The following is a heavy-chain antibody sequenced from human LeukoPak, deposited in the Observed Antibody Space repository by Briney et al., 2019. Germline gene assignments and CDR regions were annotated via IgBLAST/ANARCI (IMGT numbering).Heavy chain of an antibody. CDR3: ARDLGCSSTRCFRGPYYYYYLDV. J-gene: IGHJ6*03. V-gene: IGHV3-48*04. D-gene: IGHD2-2*01. CDR1: GFTFSTSG. Sequence: GGSLRLSCAASGFTFSTSGMNWVRQAPGKGLEWVSYISSSSSTIYYADSVKGRFTISRDNARNSLYLQMNSLRAEDTAVYYCARDLGCSSTRCFRGPYYYYYLDVWGKGTTVTVSS. CDR2: ISSSSSTI.